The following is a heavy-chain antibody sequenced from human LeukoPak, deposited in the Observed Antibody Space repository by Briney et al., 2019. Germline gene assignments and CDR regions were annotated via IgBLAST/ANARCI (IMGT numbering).Heavy chain of an antibody. D-gene: IGHD3-16*01. CDR2: ISDTGNT. J-gene: IGHJ4*02. CDR3: ARIGHPFSHPFDY. CDR1: DDSFTSHS. V-gene: IGHV4-59*11. Sequence: SETLSLTSAVSDDSFTSHSSTWIRHPPGGGLGWVGYISDTGNTNSSPSLQRRVVISVDTSKNQFSLILRSVTAADTAVYYCARIGHPFSHPFDYWGQGTLVTVSS.